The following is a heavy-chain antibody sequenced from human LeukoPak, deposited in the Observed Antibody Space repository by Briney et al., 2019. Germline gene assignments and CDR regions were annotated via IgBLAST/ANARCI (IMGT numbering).Heavy chain of an antibody. J-gene: IGHJ6*03. Sequence: GTLSLTCTVSGVSISSSSYYWGWIRQPPGKGLEWVGCIFYSARTYSNPSLKGRVTLYEDTSNNQFLRNMRSRTAADPVVYCCAGHQTYYYYYMDVWGKGTTVTVSS. V-gene: IGHV4-39*01. CDR2: IFYSART. CDR3: AGHQTYYYYYMDV. CDR1: GVSISSSSYY.